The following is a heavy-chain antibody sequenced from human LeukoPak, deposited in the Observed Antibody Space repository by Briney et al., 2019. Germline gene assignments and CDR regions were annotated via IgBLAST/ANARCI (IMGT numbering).Heavy chain of an antibody. CDR1: GGSISSGDYY. D-gene: IGHD3-22*01. CDR3: ARPYYYDSRIDP. V-gene: IGHV4-30-4*01. CDR2: MYSSGST. J-gene: IGHJ5*02. Sequence: SQTLSLTCTVSGGSISSGDYYWSWIRQPPGKGLKWIAYMYSSGSTYYNPSLKSRVTMSADTSKNQLSLKLSSVTAADTAVYYCARPYYYDSRIDPWGQGILVTVSS.